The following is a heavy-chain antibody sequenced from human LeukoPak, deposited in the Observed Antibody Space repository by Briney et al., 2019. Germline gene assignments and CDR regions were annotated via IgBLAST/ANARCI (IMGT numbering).Heavy chain of an antibody. Sequence: SETLSLTCTVSGDSISTYYWSWVRQPPGKGLEWIGYIYYGGNTNYNPSLKSRVAISVDTSKNQFSLKLSSVTAVDTAVYYCARDNHISRGFYYAMDVWGQGTTVIVSS. CDR3: ARDNHISRGFYYAMDV. V-gene: IGHV4-59*01. CDR2: IYYGGNT. D-gene: IGHD2-21*01. CDR1: GDSISTYY. J-gene: IGHJ6*02.